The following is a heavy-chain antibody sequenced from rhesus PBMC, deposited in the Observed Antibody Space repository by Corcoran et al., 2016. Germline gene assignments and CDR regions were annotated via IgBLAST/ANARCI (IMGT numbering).Heavy chain of an antibody. CDR2: ISGRGGST. Sequence: QLQLQESGPGLVKPSETLSLTCAVSGGSISSNYWSWIRQPPGKGLEWIGRISGRGGSTHYHPPLRSRVTISPDTSKNQFSLKLGSVTAADTAVYYGAGSYCAGSGCYLLYGLDSWGQGVVVTVSS. CDR3: AGSYCAGSGCYLLYGLDS. CDR1: GGSISSNY. V-gene: IGHV4-173*01. J-gene: IGHJ6*01. D-gene: IGHD2-21*01.